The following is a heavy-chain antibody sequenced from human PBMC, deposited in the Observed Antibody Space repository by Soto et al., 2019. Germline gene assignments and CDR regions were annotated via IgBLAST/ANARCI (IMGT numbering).Heavy chain of an antibody. Sequence: QITLKESGPTLVKPTQTLTLTCTFSGFSLRTSGVGVGWIRQPPGKALEWLALIYWDDGKRYSPSLKSRLTITKDTAKRQLVLRMTNMDPVYTATYYCAHLTTGGFYFDYWGQGTLVTVSS. CDR3: AHLTTGGFYFDY. J-gene: IGHJ4*02. D-gene: IGHD4-17*01. CDR1: GFSLRTSGVG. CDR2: IYWDDGK. V-gene: IGHV2-5*02.